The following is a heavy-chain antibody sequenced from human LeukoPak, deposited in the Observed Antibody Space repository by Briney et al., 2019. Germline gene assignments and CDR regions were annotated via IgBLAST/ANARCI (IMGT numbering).Heavy chain of an antibody. CDR1: GWSFNDYY. CDR2: INARGDT. V-gene: IGHV4-34*01. J-gene: IGHJ5*02. Sequence: SETLSLTCAVYGWSFNDYYLNWIRQPPGKGLEWIGEINARGDTNYNPSLESRVTISVDTSKNQFSLRLTSMIAADTALYYCARGQVPAARGYNWFDPWGQGTLVTVSS. D-gene: IGHD2-2*01. CDR3: ARGQVPAARGYNWFDP.